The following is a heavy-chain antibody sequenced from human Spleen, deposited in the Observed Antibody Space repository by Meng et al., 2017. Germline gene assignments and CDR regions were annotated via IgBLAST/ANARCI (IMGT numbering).Heavy chain of an antibody. CDR1: GDSISSSYW. J-gene: IGHJ5*02. CDR2: IYYSGST. V-gene: IGHV4-4*02. CDR3: ARGLNWFDP. Sequence: QGQLEGSGPGLVKPSGTLSLTCAGSGDSISSSYWWSWVRQPPGKGLEWIGEIYYSGSTYYNPSLESLVIRSVDTSKNQFSLKVSSVTAADTAVYYCARGLNWFDPWGQGTLVTVSS.